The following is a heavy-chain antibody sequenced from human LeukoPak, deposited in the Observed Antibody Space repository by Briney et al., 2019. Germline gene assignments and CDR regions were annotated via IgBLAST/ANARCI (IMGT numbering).Heavy chain of an antibody. J-gene: IGHJ4*02. CDR1: GGSISSYY. D-gene: IGHD4-17*01. CDR3: AREVMTTVISYYFDY. V-gene: IGHV4-4*07. Sequence: SETLSLTCTVSGGSISSYYWSWIRQPAGKGLESIGRIYTSGSTNYNPSLKSRVTMSVDTSKNQFSLKLSSVTAADTAVYYCAREVMTTVISYYFDYWGQGTLFTVSS. CDR2: IYTSGST.